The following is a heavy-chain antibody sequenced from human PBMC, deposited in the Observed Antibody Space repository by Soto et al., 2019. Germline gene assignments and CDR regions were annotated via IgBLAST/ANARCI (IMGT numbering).Heavy chain of an antibody. CDR1: GVSISSGGYS. CDR3: AAGGGLPRYY. Sequence: SETLSLTCAVSGVSISSGGYSWRWIRQPPGKGLEWIGYIYHSGSTYYNPSLKSRVTISVDRSKNQFSLKLSSVTAADTAVYYCAAGGGLPRYYWGQGTLVTVSS. D-gene: IGHD5-12*01. V-gene: IGHV4-30-2*01. CDR2: IYHSGST. J-gene: IGHJ4*02.